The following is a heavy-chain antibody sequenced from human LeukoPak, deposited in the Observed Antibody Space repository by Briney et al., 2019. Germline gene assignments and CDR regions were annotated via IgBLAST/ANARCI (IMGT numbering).Heavy chain of an antibody. CDR2: ITISGHTK. CDR3: ARGDPHADL. Sequence: GGSLRLSCAASGFYLSTYEMNWVRLAPGKGLEWIADITISGHTKNYADSVKGRFTISRDNARTSLYLQMNSLRVEDTGVYYCARGDPHADLWGQGTLVTVSS. CDR1: GFYLSTYE. J-gene: IGHJ5*02. V-gene: IGHV3-48*03.